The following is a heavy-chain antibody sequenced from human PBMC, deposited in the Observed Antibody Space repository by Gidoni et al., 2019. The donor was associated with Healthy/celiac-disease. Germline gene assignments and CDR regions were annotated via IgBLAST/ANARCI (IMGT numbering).Heavy chain of an antibody. CDR2: ISSSSSYI. CDR1: AFTFSSYS. Sequence: EVQLVASAGGLVKPGGSLRRTCAASAFTFSSYSMNWARQAPGKGLEWVSAISSSSSYIYYAASVKGRVTSSRDNAKNSLYLQMNSLRASDTAVYYCARDEARYYYGIDVWGQGTTVTVSS. J-gene: IGHJ6*02. CDR3: ARDEARYYYGIDV. V-gene: IGHV3-21*01.